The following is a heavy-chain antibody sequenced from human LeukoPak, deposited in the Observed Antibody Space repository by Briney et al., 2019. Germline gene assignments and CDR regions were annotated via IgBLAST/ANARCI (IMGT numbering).Heavy chain of an antibody. Sequence: ASVKVSCKASGYTFTSYGISWVRQAPGQGLEWMGWISAYNGNTNYAQKLQGRVTMTTDTSTSTAYMELRSLRSDDTAVYYCARDDRAYCGGDCSNYYFDYWGKGTLVTVSS. CDR1: GYTFTSYG. CDR3: ARDDRAYCGGDCSNYYFDY. CDR2: ISAYNGNT. V-gene: IGHV1-18*01. J-gene: IGHJ4*02. D-gene: IGHD2-21*02.